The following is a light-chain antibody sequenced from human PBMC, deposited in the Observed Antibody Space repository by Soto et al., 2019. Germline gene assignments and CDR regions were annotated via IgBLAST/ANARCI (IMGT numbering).Light chain of an antibody. CDR1: QDISSW. V-gene: IGKV1-12*01. CDR2: AAS. J-gene: IGKJ4*01. CDR3: QQANSFRIT. Sequence: DIQMTQSPSSVSASVGDRVTITCRASQDISSWLAWYQQKPGKAPKLLIYAASSLHSGVPLRFSGSRSGTNFTLSISSLQPEDFATYYCQQANSFRITFGGGTKVDIK.